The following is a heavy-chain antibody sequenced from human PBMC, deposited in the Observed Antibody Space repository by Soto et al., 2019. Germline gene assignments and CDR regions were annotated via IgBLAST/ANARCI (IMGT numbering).Heavy chain of an antibody. J-gene: IGHJ4*02. CDR1: GGSISSYY. V-gene: IGHV4-59*01. CDR2: IYYSGST. CDR3: AREGSSSQYDY. D-gene: IGHD6-13*01. Sequence: SETLSLTCTVSGGSISSYYWSWIRQPPGKGLEWIGYIYYSGSTNYNPSLKSRVTISVDTSKNQFSLKLSSVTAADTAVYYCAREGSSSQYDYWGQGTLVTVSS.